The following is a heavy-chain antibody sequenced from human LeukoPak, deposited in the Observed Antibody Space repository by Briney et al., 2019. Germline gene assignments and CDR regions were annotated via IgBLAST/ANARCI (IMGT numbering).Heavy chain of an antibody. CDR3: ARGIRLGELSSPNFDY. D-gene: IGHD3-16*02. Sequence: GGSLRLSCAASGFTFDDYGMSWVRQAPGKGLEWVSGINWNGGSTGYADSVKGRFTISRDNAKNSLYLQMNSLRAEDTALYYCARGIRLGELSSPNFDYWGQGTLVTVSS. CDR1: GFTFDDYG. J-gene: IGHJ4*02. V-gene: IGHV3-20*04. CDR2: INWNGGST.